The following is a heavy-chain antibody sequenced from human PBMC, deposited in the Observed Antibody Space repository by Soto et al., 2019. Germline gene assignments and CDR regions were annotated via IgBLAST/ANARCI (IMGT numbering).Heavy chain of an antibody. Sequence: QVQLVQSGAEVKKPGASVKVSCKASGYTFTSYDINWVRQATGQGLEWMGWMNPNSGNTGYAQKFQGRVTMTRNTSISTAYMELSSLRSEDTAVYYCARRGDSSSWYYYYCYGMDVWGQGTTVTVSS. CDR1: GYTFTSYD. CDR2: MNPNSGNT. V-gene: IGHV1-8*01. CDR3: ARRGDSSSWYYYYCYGMDV. D-gene: IGHD6-13*01. J-gene: IGHJ6*02.